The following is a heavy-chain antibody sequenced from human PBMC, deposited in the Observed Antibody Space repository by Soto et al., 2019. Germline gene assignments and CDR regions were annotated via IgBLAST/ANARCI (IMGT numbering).Heavy chain of an antibody. CDR2: IIPILGIA. CDR1: GGTFSSYT. V-gene: IGHV1-69*02. J-gene: IGHJ6*02. Sequence: QVQLVQSGAEVKKPGSSVKVSCKASGGTFSSYTISWVRQAPGQGLEWMGRIIPILGIANYAQKFQGRVTITADKSTRTAYMELSSLRSEYTAVYYCARVDYYGSGTVGMDVWGQGTTVTVSS. D-gene: IGHD3-10*01. CDR3: ARVDYYGSGTVGMDV.